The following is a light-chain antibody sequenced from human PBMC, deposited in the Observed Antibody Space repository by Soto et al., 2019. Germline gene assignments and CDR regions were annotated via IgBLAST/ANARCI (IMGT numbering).Light chain of an antibody. CDR2: VAS. Sequence: AIQMTQSPSSLSASVGDRVTITCRASQGIRNDLSWYQQKPGKAPKLLIYVASSLQSGVPSRFSGSGSGTDFTLTISSLQPEDFATYHWLQDSNYPLTFGGGTKVEIK. CDR1: QGIRND. J-gene: IGKJ4*01. V-gene: IGKV1-6*01. CDR3: LQDSNYPLT.